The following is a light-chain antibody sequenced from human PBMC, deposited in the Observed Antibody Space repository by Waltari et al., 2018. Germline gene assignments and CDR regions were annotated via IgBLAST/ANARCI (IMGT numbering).Light chain of an antibody. CDR1: QSIRSY. CDR2: DAS. CDR3: QQSYSTPLT. Sequence: DIQMTQSPSSLSASVGDRVTITCRASQSIRSYLNWYRQKPGKAPKLLIYDASNLKSGVPSRFSGSGSGTDFTLTISRLQAEDFATYFCQQSYSTPLTFGGGAKVEIK. J-gene: IGKJ4*01. V-gene: IGKV1-39*01.